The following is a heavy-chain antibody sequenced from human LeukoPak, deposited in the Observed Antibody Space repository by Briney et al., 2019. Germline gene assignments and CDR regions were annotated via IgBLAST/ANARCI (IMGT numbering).Heavy chain of an antibody. V-gene: IGHV4-34*01. D-gene: IGHD3-22*01. Sequence: SETLSLTCAVYGGSFSGYYWSWIRQPPGKGLEWIGEINHSGSTNYNPSLKSRVTISVDTSKNQFSLKLSSVTAADTAEYYCARHHHPLPHYYDSSGPPDYWGQGTLVTVSS. CDR3: ARHHHPLPHYYDSSGPPDY. J-gene: IGHJ4*02. CDR1: GGSFSGYY. CDR2: INHSGST.